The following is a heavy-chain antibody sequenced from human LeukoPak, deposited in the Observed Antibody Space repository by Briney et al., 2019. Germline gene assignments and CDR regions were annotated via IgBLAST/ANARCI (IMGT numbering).Heavy chain of an antibody. D-gene: IGHD2-15*01. J-gene: IGHJ4*02. V-gene: IGHV3-9*01. CDR2: LSWHSDSI. CDR3: AKDSTLGGPATATTPFDY. Sequence: PGRSLRLSCAASGFTFDDYAMHWVRQAPGKGLEEVSGLSWHSDSIGYAESVKGRFNIPRDNAKNSLYPQMNSLRAEDTALYYCAKDSTLGGPATATTPFDYWGQGTLVTVSS. CDR1: GFTFDDYA.